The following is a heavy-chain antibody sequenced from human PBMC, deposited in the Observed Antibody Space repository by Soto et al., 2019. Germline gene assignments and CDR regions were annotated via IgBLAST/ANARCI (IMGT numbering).Heavy chain of an antibody. D-gene: IGHD3-3*01. J-gene: IGHJ4*02. CDR3: ARRDTSGFLRYFDN. Sequence: GASVKVSCKASGGTLSSFINYPINWVRQAPGQGLEWMGGIVPNVGTVNYAQKFQGRVTITADKSTGTAYMELSSLRSEDTALYYCARRDTSGFLRYFDNWGQGTLVTVPS. V-gene: IGHV1-69*06. CDR2: IVPNVGTV. CDR1: GGTLSSFINYP.